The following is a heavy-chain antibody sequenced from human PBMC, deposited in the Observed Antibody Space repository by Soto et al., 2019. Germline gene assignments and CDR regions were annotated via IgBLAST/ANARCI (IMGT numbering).Heavy chain of an antibody. CDR3: ARAHSFYCSSTSCYPVGFDY. CDR2: IYYSGST. CDR1: GGSISSGGYY. Sequence: PSETLSLTCTVSGGSISSGGYYWSWIRQHPGKGLEWIGYIYYSGSTYYNPSLKSRVTISVDTSKNQFSLKLSSVTAVDTAVYYCARAHSFYCSSTSCYPVGFDYWGQGTLVTVSS. J-gene: IGHJ4*02. V-gene: IGHV4-31*03. D-gene: IGHD2-2*01.